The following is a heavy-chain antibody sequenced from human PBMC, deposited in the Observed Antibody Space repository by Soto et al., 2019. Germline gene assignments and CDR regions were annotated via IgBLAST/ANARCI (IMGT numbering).Heavy chain of an antibody. CDR3: PRRYGWAFDI. V-gene: IGHV4-39*07. CDR2: IYYSGST. Sequence: TCTVADGSISSSSYHWGMIRQTPGKGLEWIGSIYYSGSTYYNPSLKSRVTISVDTSKNQFSLKLSSVTPADTAVYYCPRRYGWAFDIWGQGTMLTVSS. D-gene: IGHD4-17*01. CDR1: DGSISSSSYH. J-gene: IGHJ3*02.